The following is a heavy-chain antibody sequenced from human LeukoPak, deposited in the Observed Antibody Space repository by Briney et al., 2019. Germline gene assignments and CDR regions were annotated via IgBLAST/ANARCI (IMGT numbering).Heavy chain of an antibody. V-gene: IGHV1-69*13. CDR2: IIPIFGTA. J-gene: IGHJ4*02. D-gene: IGHD3-10*01. CDR3: ARGGRDYYGSGSYYHDY. Sequence: GASVKVSSKASGGTFISYAISWVRHAPGQGLEWMGGIIPIFGTANYAQKLQGRVTITADESTSTAYMELSSLRSEDTAVYYCARGGRDYYGSGSYYHDYWGQGTLVTVSS. CDR1: GGTFISYA.